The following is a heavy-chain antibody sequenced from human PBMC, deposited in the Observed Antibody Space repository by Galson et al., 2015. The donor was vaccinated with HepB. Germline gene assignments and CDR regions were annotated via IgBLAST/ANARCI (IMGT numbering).Heavy chain of an antibody. Sequence: SVKVSCKASGYTFTGYYMHWVRQAPGQGLEWMGWINPNSGGTNYAQKFQGWVTMTRDTSISTAYMELSRLRSDDTAVYYCARGGSSSWYYFDYWGQGTLVTVSS. CDR2: INPNSGGT. CDR1: GYTFTGYY. D-gene: IGHD6-13*01. CDR3: ARGGSSSWYYFDY. V-gene: IGHV1-2*04. J-gene: IGHJ4*02.